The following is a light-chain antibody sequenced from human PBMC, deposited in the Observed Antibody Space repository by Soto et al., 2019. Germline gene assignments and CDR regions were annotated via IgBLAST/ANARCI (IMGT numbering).Light chain of an antibody. V-gene: IGLV1-36*01. J-gene: IGLJ2*01. Sequence: QSVLTQPPSVSEAPRQRVTISCSGSSSNIGNNAVNWYRQLPGKAPKLLIYYDDLLPSGVSDRFSGSKSGTSASLAISGLQSEDEADYYCAAWDDSLNGQVFGGGTKVTVL. CDR3: AAWDDSLNGQV. CDR1: SSNIGNNA. CDR2: YDD.